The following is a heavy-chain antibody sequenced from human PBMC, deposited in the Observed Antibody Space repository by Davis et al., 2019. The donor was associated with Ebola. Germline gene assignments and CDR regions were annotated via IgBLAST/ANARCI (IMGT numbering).Heavy chain of an antibody. CDR1: GFTFNTYW. D-gene: IGHD3-10*01. J-gene: IGHJ4*02. V-gene: IGHV3-7*01. Sequence: GESPKTSCAASGFTFNTYWMSWVRQAPGKGLEWVANIKQDGSQKDYVDSVKGRFTISRDNAKNSLYLQMNSLRAEDTAVYYCARHPGTYYDFWGQGTQVTVSS. CDR3: ARHPGTYYDF. CDR2: IKQDGSQK.